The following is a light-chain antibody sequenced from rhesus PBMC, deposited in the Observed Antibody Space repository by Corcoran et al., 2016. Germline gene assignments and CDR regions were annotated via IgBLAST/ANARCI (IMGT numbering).Light chain of an antibody. CDR2: EVS. J-gene: IGLJ1*01. Sequence: QAAPTQSPSVSGSAGQSVTISCTGTSSDIGYYNAVSWYQHHPGKAPKLMIYEVSKRPSGVADRFSGSKSGNTASLTISGLQAEDEADYYCCSYAGSYTFIFGAGTRLTVL. CDR1: SSDIGYYNA. CDR3: CSYAGSYTFI. V-gene: IGLV2-19*02.